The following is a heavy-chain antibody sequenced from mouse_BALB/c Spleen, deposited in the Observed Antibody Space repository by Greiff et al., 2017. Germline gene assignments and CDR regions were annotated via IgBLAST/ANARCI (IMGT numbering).Heavy chain of an antibody. D-gene: IGHD1-2*01. CDR1: GFNIKDTY. CDR2: IDPANGNT. V-gene: IGHV14-3*02. CDR3: ARNTTATPYAMDY. J-gene: IGHJ4*01. Sequence: EVQGVESGAELVKPGASVKLSCTASGFNIKDTYMHWVQQRPEQCLELIGRIDPANGNTKYDPKFQGKATITADTSSNTAYLQLSSLTSEDTAVYYCARNTTATPYAMDYWGQGASVTVSS.